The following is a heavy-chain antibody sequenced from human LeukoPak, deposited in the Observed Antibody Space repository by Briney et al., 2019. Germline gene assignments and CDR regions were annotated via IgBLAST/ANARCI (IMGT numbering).Heavy chain of an antibody. CDR1: GYTFTSYH. Sequence: ASVKVSCKASGYTFTSYHMHWVRQAPGQGLEWMGIINPSDRCTTHAQNFPGRVSMARDMSTRTVYMELSSLRSEDTAVYYCARNALLGIQRWLRQREAGNYFDYWGQGTLVTVSS. J-gene: IGHJ4*02. D-gene: IGHD5-18*01. V-gene: IGHV1-46*01. CDR3: ARNALLGIQRWLRQREAGNYFDY. CDR2: INPSDRCT.